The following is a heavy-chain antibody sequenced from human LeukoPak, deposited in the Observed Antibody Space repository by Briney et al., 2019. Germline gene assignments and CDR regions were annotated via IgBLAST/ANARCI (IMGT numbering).Heavy chain of an antibody. D-gene: IGHD6-13*01. V-gene: IGHV4-34*01. J-gene: IGHJ4*02. CDR2: INHSGST. CDR3: ARGRASSLTRPLSYFDY. Sequence: SETLSLTCAVYGGSFSGYYWSWIRQPPGKGLEWIGEINHSGSTNYNPSLKSRVTISVDTSKNQFSLKLSSVTAADTAAYCCARGRASSLTRPLSYFDYWGQGTLVTVSS. CDR1: GGSFSGYY.